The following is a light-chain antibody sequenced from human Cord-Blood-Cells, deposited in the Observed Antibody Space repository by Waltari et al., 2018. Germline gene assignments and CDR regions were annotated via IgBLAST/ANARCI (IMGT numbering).Light chain of an antibody. CDR1: SLRSYY. CDR2: GKN. Sequence: SSELTQDPAVSVALGQTVRITCQGDSLRSYYASWYQQKPGQAPVLVIYGKNNRPSGIPDRFSGSSSGNTASLTITGEQAEDEADYYCNSRDSGWTHWVFGGGTKLTVL. CDR3: NSRDSGWTHWV. J-gene: IGLJ3*02. V-gene: IGLV3-19*01.